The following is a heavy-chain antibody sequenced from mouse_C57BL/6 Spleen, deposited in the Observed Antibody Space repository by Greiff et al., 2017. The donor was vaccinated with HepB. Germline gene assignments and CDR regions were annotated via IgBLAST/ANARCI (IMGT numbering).Heavy chain of an antibody. J-gene: IGHJ4*01. D-gene: IGHD1-1*01. CDR3: ARGNYYGSSYEYYAMDY. Sequence: VKQRPGRGLEWIGRIDPNSGGTKYNEKFKSKATLTVDKPSSTAYMQLSSLTSEDSAVYYCARGNYYGSSYEYYAMDYWGQGTSVTVSS. CDR2: IDPNSGGT. V-gene: IGHV1-72*01.